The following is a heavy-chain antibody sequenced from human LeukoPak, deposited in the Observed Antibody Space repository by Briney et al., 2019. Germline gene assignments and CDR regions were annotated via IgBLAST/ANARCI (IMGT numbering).Heavy chain of an antibody. CDR2: ISSSSSTI. Sequence: PGGSLRLSCAASGFTFSSYWMSWVRQAPGKGLEWVSYISSSSSTIYYADSVKGRFTISRDNAKNSLYLQMNSLRAEDTAVYYCATPLSIALYDAFDIWGQGTMVTVSS. CDR3: ATPLSIALYDAFDI. V-gene: IGHV3-48*01. D-gene: IGHD2/OR15-2a*01. J-gene: IGHJ3*02. CDR1: GFTFSSYW.